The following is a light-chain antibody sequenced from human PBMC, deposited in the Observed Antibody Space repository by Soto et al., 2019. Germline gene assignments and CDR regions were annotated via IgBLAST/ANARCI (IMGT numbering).Light chain of an antibody. Sequence: DIQMTQSPSTLSASVGDRITITCRASQSISSWLAWYQQKPGKAPNLLIYQASNLASGVPSRFSGSGSGTEFTLTITSLQPDDFASYYCQQYNSYSRTFGQGTKVEIK. CDR1: QSISSW. CDR3: QQYNSYSRT. J-gene: IGKJ1*01. V-gene: IGKV1-5*03. CDR2: QAS.